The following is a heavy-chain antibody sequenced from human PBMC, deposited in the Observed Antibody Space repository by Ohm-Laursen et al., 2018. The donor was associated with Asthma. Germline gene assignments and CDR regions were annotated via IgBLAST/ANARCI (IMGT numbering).Heavy chain of an antibody. V-gene: IGHV3-64D*08. CDR2: MNGNGDTT. CDR3: IKDLSGTYSFAS. Sequence: SLRLSCAASGFTFSSYTMHWVRQAPGKGLDYVSSMNGNGDTTHYADSVKGRFTISRDNSKNTLYLQMSSLRAEDTAVYHCIKDLSGTYSFASWAQGALVTV. D-gene: IGHD1-26*01. CDR1: GFTFSSYT. J-gene: IGHJ4*02.